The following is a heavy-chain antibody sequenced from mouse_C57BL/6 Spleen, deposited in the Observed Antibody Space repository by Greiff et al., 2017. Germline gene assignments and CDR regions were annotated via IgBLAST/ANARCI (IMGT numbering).Heavy chain of an antibody. Sequence: VQLQQSGPELVKPGASVKISCKASGYSFTDYNMNWVKQSNGKSLEWIGVINPHYGTTSYNQKFKGKAPLTVDPSSSTAYMQLNSLTSEDSAVYYCSREGDYFFDYWGQGTTLTVSS. V-gene: IGHV1-39*01. CDR1: GYSFTDYN. CDR2: INPHYGTT. CDR3: SREGDYFFDY. J-gene: IGHJ2*01.